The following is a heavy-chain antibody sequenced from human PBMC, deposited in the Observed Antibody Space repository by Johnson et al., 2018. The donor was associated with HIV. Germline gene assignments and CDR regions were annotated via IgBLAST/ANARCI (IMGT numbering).Heavy chain of an antibody. CDR3: AREGPSERAGFDI. V-gene: IGHV3-20*04. CDR1: GFTLDDYG. J-gene: IGHJ3*02. Sequence: EVQLVESGGGVVRPGGSLRLSCAASGFTLDDYGMSWVRQAPGKGLEWVSGINWSGGNTDYADSVKGRFTISRDNAKNSLYLQMNSLRAEDTALYYCAREGPSERAGFDIWGQGTMVTVSS. CDR2: INWSGGNT.